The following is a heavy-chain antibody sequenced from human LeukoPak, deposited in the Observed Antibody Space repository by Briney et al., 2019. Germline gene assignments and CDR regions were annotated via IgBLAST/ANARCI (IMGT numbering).Heavy chain of an antibody. CDR3: AKPNSGYDYFDY. D-gene: IGHD5-12*01. CDR2: INPSGGST. V-gene: IGHV1-46*01. CDR1: GYTFTSYY. J-gene: IGHJ4*02. Sequence: ASVKVSCKASGYTFTSYYMHWVRQAPGQGLEWMGIINPSGGSTSYAQKFQGRVTMTRDTSTSTVYMELSSLRSEDTAVYYCAKPNSGYDYFDYWGQGTLVSVSS.